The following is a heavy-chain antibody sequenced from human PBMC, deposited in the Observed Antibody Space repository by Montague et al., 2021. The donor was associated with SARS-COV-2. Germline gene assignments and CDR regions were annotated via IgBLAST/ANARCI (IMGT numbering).Heavy chain of an antibody. J-gene: IGHJ4*02. CDR1: GGSFSGYY. D-gene: IGHD3-22*01. Sequence: SETLSLTCAVSGGSFSGYYWSWIRQPPGKGLEWIGDINHSGSTNYNPSLKSRVSISVDTSKNQFSLKLSSVTAADTAVYYCAKAIVNVTMMVVVMTGVEHYFDVWGQGTLVTVSS. CDR2: INHSGST. CDR3: AKAIVNVTMMVVVMTGVEHYFDV. V-gene: IGHV4-34*01.